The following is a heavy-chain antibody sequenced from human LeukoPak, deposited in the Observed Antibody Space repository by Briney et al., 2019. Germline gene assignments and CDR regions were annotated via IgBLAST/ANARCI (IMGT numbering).Heavy chain of an antibody. Sequence: SVKVSCKASGYTFTGYYMHWVRQAPGQGLEWMGWINPNSGGTNYAQKFQGRVTMTRDTSISTAYMELSRLRSDDTAVYYCARAEVKLGEQTFDYWGQGTLVTVSS. CDR1: GYTFTGYY. V-gene: IGHV1-2*02. CDR2: INPNSGGT. CDR3: ARAEVKLGEQTFDY. J-gene: IGHJ4*02. D-gene: IGHD3-16*01.